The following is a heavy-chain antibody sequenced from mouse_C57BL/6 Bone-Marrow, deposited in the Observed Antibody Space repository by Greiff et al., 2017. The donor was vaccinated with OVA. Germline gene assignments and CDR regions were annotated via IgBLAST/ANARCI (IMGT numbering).Heavy chain of an antibody. J-gene: IGHJ2*01. V-gene: IGHV3-6*01. CDR1: GYSITSGYY. Sequence: ESGPGLVKPSQSLSLTCSVTGYSITSGYYWNWIRQFPGNKLEWMGYISYDGSNNYNPSLKNRISITRDTSKNQFFLKLNSVTTEDTATYYCARDRGRLYYFDYWGQGTTLTVSS. CDR3: ARDRGRLYYFDY. CDR2: ISYDGSN.